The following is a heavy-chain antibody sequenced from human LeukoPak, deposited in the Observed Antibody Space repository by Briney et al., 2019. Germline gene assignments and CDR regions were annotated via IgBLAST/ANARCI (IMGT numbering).Heavy chain of an antibody. Sequence: PEGSLRLSCAASGFTFDDYGMSWVRQAPGKGLEWVSGINWNGVSTGYVDSVKGRFTISRDNAKNSLYLQMNSLRAEDTALYYCARDILYDSSGYYLDYWGQGTLVTVSS. J-gene: IGHJ4*02. CDR1: GFTFDDYG. CDR2: INWNGVST. D-gene: IGHD3-22*01. V-gene: IGHV3-20*04. CDR3: ARDILYDSSGYYLDY.